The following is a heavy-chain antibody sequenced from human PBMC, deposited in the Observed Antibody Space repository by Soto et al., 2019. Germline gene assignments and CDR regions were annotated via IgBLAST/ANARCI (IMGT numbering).Heavy chain of an antibody. CDR1: GGSISSVGYY. V-gene: IGHV4-31*03. CDR2: IYYSGNT. Sequence: SETLSLTCTVSGGSISSVGYYWSWIRPHPGKGLEWIGYIYYSGNTYYNPSLKSRVTISVDTSKNQFSLRLSSVTAADTAVYYCARDLASSDYYRGAFDIWGRGTMVTVSS. CDR3: ARDLASSDYYRGAFDI. J-gene: IGHJ3*02. D-gene: IGHD2-21*02.